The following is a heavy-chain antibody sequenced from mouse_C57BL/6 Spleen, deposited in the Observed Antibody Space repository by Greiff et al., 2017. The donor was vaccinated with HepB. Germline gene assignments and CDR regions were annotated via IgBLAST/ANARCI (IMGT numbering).Heavy chain of an antibody. CDR1: GYTFTSYW. CDR3: ARRGYYGSSVDY. J-gene: IGHJ2*01. CDR2: IDPSDSYT. Sequence: QVQLQQPGAELVKPGASVKLSCKASGYTFTSYWMQWVKQRPGQGLEWIGEIDPSDSYTNYNQKFKGKATLTVDTSSSTAYMQLSSLTSEDSAVYYCARRGYYGSSVDYWGQGTTLTVSS. V-gene: IGHV1-50*01. D-gene: IGHD1-1*01.